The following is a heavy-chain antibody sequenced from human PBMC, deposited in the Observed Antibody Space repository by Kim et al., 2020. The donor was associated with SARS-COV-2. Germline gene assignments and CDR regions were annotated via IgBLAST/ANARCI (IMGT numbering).Heavy chain of an antibody. CDR1: GFTFSTYT. D-gene: IGHD6-13*01. V-gene: IGHV3-23*01. CDR2: IRSSGDNT. J-gene: IGHJ5*02. Sequence: GGSLRLSCAASGFTFSTYTMSWVRQAPGKGLEWVSSIRSSGDNTYYADAVKGRFTISRDNSKSTLYLQINSLRADDTALYYCANLRVAGVGRPPNWFDPWGQGTLVTVSS. CDR3: ANLRVAGVGRPPNWFDP.